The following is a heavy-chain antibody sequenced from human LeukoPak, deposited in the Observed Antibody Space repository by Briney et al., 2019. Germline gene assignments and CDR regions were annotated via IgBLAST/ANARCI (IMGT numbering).Heavy chain of an antibody. CDR1: GFTFSSYA. J-gene: IGHJ4*02. Sequence: VGSLRLSCAASGFTFSSYAMSWVRQAPGKGLEWVSAISGSGGSTYYADSVKGRFTISRVNSKNTLYLQMNSLRAEDTAVYYCAKDINYGEPAGDYWGQGTLVTVSS. CDR2: ISGSGGST. D-gene: IGHD4-17*01. V-gene: IGHV3-23*01. CDR3: AKDINYGEPAGDY.